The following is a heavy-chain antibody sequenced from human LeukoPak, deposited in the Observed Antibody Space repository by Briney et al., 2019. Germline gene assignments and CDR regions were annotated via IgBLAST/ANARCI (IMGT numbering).Heavy chain of an antibody. D-gene: IGHD2-8*01. CDR3: AIMGGSTTRAVDY. J-gene: IGHJ4*02. V-gene: IGHV1-69*02. CDR1: GGTFNYYT. CDR2: IVPTFGIP. Sequence: SVKVSCKASGGTFNYYTINWVRQAPGQGLEWMGRIVPTFGIPDYAQKFQGRVTLTADKSTSTAYMELSSLRSEDTAMYYCAIMGGSTTRAVDYWAQGTLVTVSS.